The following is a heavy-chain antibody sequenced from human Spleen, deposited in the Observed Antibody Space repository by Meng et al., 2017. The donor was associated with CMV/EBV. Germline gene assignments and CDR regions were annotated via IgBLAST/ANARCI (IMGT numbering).Heavy chain of an antibody. Sequence: GFSFDRYGMNWVRQAPGKGLEWVSGINRDVGYTRYADSVRGRFTTSRDNAKNSLYLQMNSLRAEDTAFYYCARGSFDPSGYYWTIIDYWGQGALVTSPQ. V-gene: IGHV3-20*03. D-gene: IGHD3-22*01. CDR3: ARGSFDPSGYYWTIIDY. J-gene: IGHJ4*02. CDR2: INRDVGYT. CDR1: GFSFDRYG.